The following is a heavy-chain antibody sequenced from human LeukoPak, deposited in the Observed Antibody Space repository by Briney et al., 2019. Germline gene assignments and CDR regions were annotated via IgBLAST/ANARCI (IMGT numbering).Heavy chain of an antibody. D-gene: IGHD6-19*01. Sequence: GGSLRLSCAASGFTFSSYGMHWVRQAPGKGLEWVAVISYDGSNKYYADSVKGRFTISRDNSKNTLYLQMNSLRAEDTAVYYCAKGLGAVAGTQGGNYWGQGTLVTVSS. CDR3: AKGLGAVAGTQGGNY. CDR2: ISYDGSNK. CDR1: GFTFSSYG. J-gene: IGHJ4*02. V-gene: IGHV3-30*18.